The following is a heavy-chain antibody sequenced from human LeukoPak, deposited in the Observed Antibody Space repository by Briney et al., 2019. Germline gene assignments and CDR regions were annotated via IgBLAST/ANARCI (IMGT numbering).Heavy chain of an antibody. J-gene: IGHJ4*02. CDR3: ARRYFDY. CDR2: IKPDGSEK. CDR1: GFTISNYW. V-gene: IGHV3-7*01. Sequence: GGSLRLPCAASGFTISNYWMSWVRQAPGKGLEWVANIKPDGSEKYYVDSVKGRFTISRDNAKNSLYLQMNSLRAEDTAVYYCARRYFDYWGQGTLVTVSS.